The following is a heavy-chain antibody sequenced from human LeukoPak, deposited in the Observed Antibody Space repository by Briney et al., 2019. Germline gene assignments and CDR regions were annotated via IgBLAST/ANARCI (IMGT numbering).Heavy chain of an antibody. D-gene: IGHD5-12*01. J-gene: IGHJ4*02. CDR2: IYSDGTT. CDR3: AKSPPYGGYGIPCY. Sequence: GGSLRLSCAASGFAVSGNYMSWVRQAPGKGLEWVSIIYSDGTTYYTDSVKGRFTISRDNSKNTLYLQMNSLRAEDTAVYYCAKSPPYGGYGIPCYWGQGTLVTVSS. V-gene: IGHV3-53*01. CDR1: GFAVSGNY.